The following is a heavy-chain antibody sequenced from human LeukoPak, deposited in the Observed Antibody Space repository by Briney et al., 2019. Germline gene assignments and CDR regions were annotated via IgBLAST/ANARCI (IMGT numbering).Heavy chain of an antibody. D-gene: IGHD6-13*01. V-gene: IGHV3-33*01. Sequence: GGYLRLSCAASEFTFSSYGMHWVRQAPGKGLEWVVVIWYDGSNKYYADSVKGRFTISRDNSKNTLYLQMNSLRAEDTAVYYCARALTLAAAGTKSAFDIWGQGTMVTVSS. J-gene: IGHJ3*02. CDR3: ARALTLAAAGTKSAFDI. CDR2: IWYDGSNK. CDR1: EFTFSSYG.